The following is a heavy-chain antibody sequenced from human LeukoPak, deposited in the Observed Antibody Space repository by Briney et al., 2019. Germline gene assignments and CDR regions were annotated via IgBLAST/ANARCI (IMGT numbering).Heavy chain of an antibody. J-gene: IGHJ4*02. Sequence: GGSLRLSCAASGFNFFTYGMHWVRQAPGKGLEWVAVIWYDGSNKYYADSVKGRFTISRDNSKSTLSLQMNSLRADDTAVYYCAKDRIYADGLWDFDYWGQGTLVTVSS. CDR1: GFNFFTYG. V-gene: IGHV3-33*06. CDR2: IWYDGSNK. CDR3: AKDRIYADGLWDFDY. D-gene: IGHD3-10*01.